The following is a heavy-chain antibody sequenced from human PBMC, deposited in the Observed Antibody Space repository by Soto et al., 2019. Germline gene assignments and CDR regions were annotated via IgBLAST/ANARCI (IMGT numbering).Heavy chain of an antibody. J-gene: IGHJ4*02. CDR1: GGSIISNYW. D-gene: IGHD3-10*01. CDR2: IYHSGTT. CDR3: ARLVYDTRLNYMYFDF. Sequence: SETLSLTCAVSGGSIISNYWWAWIRQSPGEGLVWIGSIYHSGTTYYNPSLESRVIISVDTSRNQFSLKLTSVTAADTAVYFCARLVYDTRLNYMYFDFWGPGTLVTVSS. V-gene: IGHV4-38-2*01.